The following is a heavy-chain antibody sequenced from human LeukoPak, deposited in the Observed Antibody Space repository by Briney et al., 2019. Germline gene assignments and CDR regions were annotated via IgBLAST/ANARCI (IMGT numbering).Heavy chain of an antibody. CDR2: IYYSGST. D-gene: IGHD3-10*01. J-gene: IGHJ6*02. V-gene: IGHV4-30-4*01. CDR1: GGSISSGDYY. Sequence: PSQTLSLTCTVSGGSISSGDYYWSWIRQPPGKGLEWIGYIYYSGSTYYNPSLKSRVTISVDTSKNQFSLKLSSVTAADTAGYYCARVFDYGSGSYYYYGMDVWGQGTTVTVSS. CDR3: ARVFDYGSGSYYYYGMDV.